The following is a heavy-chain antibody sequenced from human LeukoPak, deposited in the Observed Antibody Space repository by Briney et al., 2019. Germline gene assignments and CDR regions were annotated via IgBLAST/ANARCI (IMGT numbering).Heavy chain of an antibody. Sequence: GASVKLSCKASGGTFSSYAISWVRQAPGQGLEWMGRIIPIFGIANYAQKSQGRVTITADKSTSTAYMELSSLRSEDTAVYYCARVPINYDSSGYFQVGMDVWGQGTTVTVSS. CDR2: IIPIFGIA. D-gene: IGHD3-22*01. J-gene: IGHJ6*02. CDR1: GGTFSSYA. V-gene: IGHV1-69*04. CDR3: ARVPINYDSSGYFQVGMDV.